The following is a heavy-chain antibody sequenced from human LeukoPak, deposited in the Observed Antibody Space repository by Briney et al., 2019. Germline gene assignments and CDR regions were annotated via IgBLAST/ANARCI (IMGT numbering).Heavy chain of an antibody. CDR3: SGGYCSSTSCHLGDYYGMDV. CDR2: INHSGST. J-gene: IGHJ6*02. Sequence: SETLSLTCAVYGGSFSGYYWSWIRQPPGKGLEWIGEINHSGSTNYNPSLKSRVTISVDTSKNQFSLKLSSVTAADTAVYYCSGGYCSSTSCHLGDYYGMDVWGQGTTVTVSS. V-gene: IGHV4-34*01. D-gene: IGHD2-2*01. CDR1: GGSFSGYY.